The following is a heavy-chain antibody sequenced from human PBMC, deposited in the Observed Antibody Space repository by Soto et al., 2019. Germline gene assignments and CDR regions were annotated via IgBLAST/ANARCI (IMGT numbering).Heavy chain of an antibody. CDR2: INHSGST. Sequence: QVQLQQWGAGLLKPSETLSLTCAVYGGSFSGYYWSWIRQPPGKGLEWIGEINHSGSTNYNPSLKSRFTISVDTSKNQFSLKLSSVTAADTAVYYCARDWGSYYYYYYGMDVWGQGTTVTVSS. J-gene: IGHJ6*02. CDR1: GGSFSGYY. V-gene: IGHV4-34*01. D-gene: IGHD3-16*01. CDR3: ARDWGSYYYYYYGMDV.